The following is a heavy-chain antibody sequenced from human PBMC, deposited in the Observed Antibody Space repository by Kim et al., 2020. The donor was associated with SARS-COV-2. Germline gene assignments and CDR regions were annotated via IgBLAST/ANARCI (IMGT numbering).Heavy chain of an antibody. CDR2: ISYDGSNK. V-gene: IGHV3-30*04. CDR1: GFTFSSYA. CDR3: AREGDFTNYDILTGYEYRYYYYGMDV. J-gene: IGHJ6*02. D-gene: IGHD3-9*01. Sequence: GGSLRLSCAASGFTFSSYAMHWVRQAPGKGLEWVAVISYDGSNKYYADSVKGRFTISRDNSKNTLYLQMNSLRAEDTAVYYCAREGDFTNYDILTGYEYRYYYYGMDVWGQGTTVTVSS.